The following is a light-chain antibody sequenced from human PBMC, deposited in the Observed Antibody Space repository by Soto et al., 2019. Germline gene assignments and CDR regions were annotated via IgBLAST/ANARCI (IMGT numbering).Light chain of an antibody. CDR1: QSISSSY. CDR3: QQYGNSPMT. V-gene: IGKV3-20*01. Sequence: EIVLTQSPGTLSLSPGERATLSCRASQSISSSYLAWYQQKPGQAPRLLIYGASSRATGIPDRFSGSGSRTDFPLTISRLEPEDVAVYYCQQYGNSPMTFGQGTKVEIK. J-gene: IGKJ1*01. CDR2: GAS.